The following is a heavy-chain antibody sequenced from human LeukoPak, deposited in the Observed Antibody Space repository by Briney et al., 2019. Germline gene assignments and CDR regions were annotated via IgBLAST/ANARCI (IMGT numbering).Heavy chain of an antibody. CDR3: ARVTMVRGVMRNWFDP. CDR2: ISAYNGNT. J-gene: IGHJ5*02. D-gene: IGHD3-10*01. V-gene: IGHV1-18*01. Sequence: ASVKVSCKASGYSFNTYYTNWVRQAPGQGLEWMGWISAYNGNTNYAQKLQGRVTMTTDTSTSTAYMELRSLRSDDTAVYYCARVTMVRGVMRNWFDPWGQGTPVTVSS. CDR1: GYSFNTYY.